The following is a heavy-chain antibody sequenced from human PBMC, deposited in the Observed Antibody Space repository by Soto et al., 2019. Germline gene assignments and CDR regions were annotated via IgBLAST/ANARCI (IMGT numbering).Heavy chain of an antibody. V-gene: IGHV1-69*06. J-gene: IGHJ6*02. D-gene: IGHD6-19*01. CDR3: ARDGVPGIAVAGGYYYGMDV. CDR2: IIPIFGTA. CDR1: GGTFSSYA. Sequence: AASVKVSCKASGGTFSSYAISWVRQAPGQGLEWMGGIIPIFGTANYAQKFQGRVTITADKSTSTAYMELSSLRSEDTTVYYCARDGVPGIAVAGGYYYGMDVWGQGTTVTVSS.